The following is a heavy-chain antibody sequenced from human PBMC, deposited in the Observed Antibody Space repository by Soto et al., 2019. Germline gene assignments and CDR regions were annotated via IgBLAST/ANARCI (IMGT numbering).Heavy chain of an antibody. CDR3: ARDLSGRIAAAVLYGMDV. D-gene: IGHD6-13*01. CDR1: GFTFSSYG. V-gene: IGHV3-33*01. CDR2: IWYDGSNK. Sequence: QVQLVESGGGVVQPGRSLRLSCAASGFTFSSYGMHWVRQAPGKGLEWVAVIWYDGSNKYYADSVKGRFTISRDNSKNTLYLQMNRLRAEDTAVYYCARDLSGRIAAAVLYGMDVWGQGTTVTVSS. J-gene: IGHJ6*02.